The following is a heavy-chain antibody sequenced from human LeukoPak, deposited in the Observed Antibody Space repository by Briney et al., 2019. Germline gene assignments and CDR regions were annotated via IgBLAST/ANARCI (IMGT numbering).Heavy chain of an antibody. CDR3: ARVGPIVGAIHY. J-gene: IGHJ4*02. V-gene: IGHV4-59*01. CDR1: GGSISSCY. Sequence: SETLSLTCTVWGGSISSCYWSGIRRPPGEGREGIGYIYYSGSSNYNPSLKSRVTISVHTSKNQFSLKLSSVTAAETAVYYSARVGPIVGAIHYWGQGTLVTVSS. D-gene: IGHD1-26*01. CDR2: IYYSGSS.